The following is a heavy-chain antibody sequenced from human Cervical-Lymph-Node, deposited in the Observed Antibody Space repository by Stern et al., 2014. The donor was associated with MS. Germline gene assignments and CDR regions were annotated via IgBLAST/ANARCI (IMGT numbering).Heavy chain of an antibody. V-gene: IGHV1-24*01. D-gene: IGHD3-22*01. CDR3: AAAPLPYYYDTTSYYNNY. CDR1: GYTLTELS. CDR2: FDPDDVEN. Sequence: QVQLVQSGAEVKKPGASVKVSCKVSGYTLTELSIHWVRQAPGKGLEWMGGFDPDDVENIYAQRFQGRVTMSEDASTDTAYMELSSLTSEDTAVYYCAAAPLPYYYDTTSYYNNYWGQGTLVTVSS. J-gene: IGHJ4*02.